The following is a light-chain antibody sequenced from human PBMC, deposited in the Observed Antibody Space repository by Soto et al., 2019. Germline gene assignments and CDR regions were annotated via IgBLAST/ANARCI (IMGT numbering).Light chain of an antibody. CDR1: QSVSNN. CDR2: GAS. Sequence: EIVMTQSPATLSVSPGERATVSCGASQSVSNNLAWYQQKPGQAPRLLIYGASTRATSIAARFSGSGSGTEFTLTISSLQSEDFAVYYCQQYNNWPWTFGQGTKVDNK. J-gene: IGKJ1*01. CDR3: QQYNNWPWT. V-gene: IGKV3-15*01.